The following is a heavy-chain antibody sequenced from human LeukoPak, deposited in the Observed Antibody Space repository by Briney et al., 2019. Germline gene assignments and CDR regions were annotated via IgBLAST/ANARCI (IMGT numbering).Heavy chain of an antibody. CDR2: ISAYNGNT. CDR3: ARDQAAGTGFFGSDY. D-gene: IGHD6-13*01. Sequence: ASVKVSCKASGCTFTSYGISWVRQAPGQGLEWMGWISAYNGNTNYAQKLQGRVTMTTDTSTSTAYMELRSLRSDDTAVYYCARDQAAGTGFFGSDYWGQGTLVTVSS. J-gene: IGHJ4*02. V-gene: IGHV1-18*01. CDR1: GCTFTSYG.